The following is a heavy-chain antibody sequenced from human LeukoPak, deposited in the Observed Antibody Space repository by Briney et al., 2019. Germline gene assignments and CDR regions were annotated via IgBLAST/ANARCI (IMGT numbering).Heavy chain of an antibody. CDR2: IKQNGSDK. D-gene: IGHD3-22*01. CDR3: ATCGSGYYCDHFQT. Sequence: GGSLRLSCTASGFTFSNYRMTWIRQAPGKGLEWVSNIKQNGSDKYYADSVKGRFTVSRDNSKNSLFLQIKSLRAADTAVYYCATCGSGYYCDHFQTWGQGSLVTVSS. CDR1: GFTFSNYR. J-gene: IGHJ1*01. V-gene: IGHV3-7*01.